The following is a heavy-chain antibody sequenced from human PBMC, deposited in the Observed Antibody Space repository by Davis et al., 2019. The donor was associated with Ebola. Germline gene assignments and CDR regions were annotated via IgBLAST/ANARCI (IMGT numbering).Heavy chain of an antibody. Sequence: GGSLRLSCAASGFTVSSNYMSWVRQTPGKGLEWVSSIFSGGRTFYADSVKGRFTISRDTSENTLHLQMNNLRAEDTAVYFCADVEAGPDYWGQGTLVTVSS. J-gene: IGHJ4*02. CDR2: IFSGGRT. V-gene: IGHV3-66*01. CDR1: GFTVSSNY. D-gene: IGHD6-19*01. CDR3: ADVEAGPDY.